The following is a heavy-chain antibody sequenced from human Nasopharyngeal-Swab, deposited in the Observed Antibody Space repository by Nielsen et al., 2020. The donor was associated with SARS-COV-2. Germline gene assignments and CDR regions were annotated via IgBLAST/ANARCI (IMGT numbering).Heavy chain of an antibody. CDR2: VDPSDSYT. J-gene: IGHJ3*02. CDR3: ARQYQNYFGSGDYHGAFDI. D-gene: IGHD3-10*01. V-gene: IGHV5-10-1*01. Sequence: GGSLRLSCEGSGYSFSNYWISWVRQVPGKGLEWMGKVDPSDSYTDYSPSLRGHVPISVDRSISTAYLQWSSLKASDTAMYYCARQYQNYFGSGDYHGAFDIWGQGTMVTVSS. CDR1: GYSFSNYW.